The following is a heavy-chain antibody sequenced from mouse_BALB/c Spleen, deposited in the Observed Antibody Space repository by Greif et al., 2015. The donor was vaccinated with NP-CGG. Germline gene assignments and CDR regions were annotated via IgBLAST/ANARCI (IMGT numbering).Heavy chain of an antibody. CDR1: GYTFSSYW. V-gene: IGHV1-9*01. Sequence: QVHVKQSGAELMKPGASVKISCKATGYTFSSYWIEWVKQRPGHGLEWIGEILPGSGSTNYNEKFKGKATFTADTSSNTAYMQLSSLTSEDSAVYYCARGGYGNYEDAMDYWGQGTSVTVSS. CDR3: ARGGYGNYEDAMDY. CDR2: ILPGSGST. D-gene: IGHD2-1*01. J-gene: IGHJ4*01.